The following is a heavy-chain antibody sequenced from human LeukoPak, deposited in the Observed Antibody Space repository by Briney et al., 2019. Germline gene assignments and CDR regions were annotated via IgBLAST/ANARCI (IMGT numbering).Heavy chain of an antibody. Sequence: SETLSLTCTVSGGSITNYYWTWIRQPPGKGLEWIGYIHYSGSTNYNPSLKSRVTISVDTSKNQFSLKLSSVTAADTAVYYCARASVTYYYYYYVDVWGKGTTVTVSS. V-gene: IGHV4-59*01. CDR3: ARASVTYYYYYYVDV. D-gene: IGHD4-11*01. J-gene: IGHJ6*03. CDR2: IHYSGST. CDR1: GGSITNYY.